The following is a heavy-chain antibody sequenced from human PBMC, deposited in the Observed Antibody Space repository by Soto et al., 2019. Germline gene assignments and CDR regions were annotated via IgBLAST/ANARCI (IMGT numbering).Heavy chain of an antibody. D-gene: IGHD6-19*01. Sequence: ASVKVSCKASGYTFTSYGISWVRQAPGQGLEWMGWISAYNGNTNYAQKLQGRVTMTTDTSTSTAYMELRSLRSDDTAVYYCARAVAVAGTDYYYYGMDVWGQWTTVTVSS. CDR3: ARAVAVAGTDYYYYGMDV. V-gene: IGHV1-18*01. J-gene: IGHJ6*02. CDR2: ISAYNGNT. CDR1: GYTFTSYG.